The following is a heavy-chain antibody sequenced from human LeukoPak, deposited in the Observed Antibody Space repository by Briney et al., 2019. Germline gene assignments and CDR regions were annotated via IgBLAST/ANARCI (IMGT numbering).Heavy chain of an antibody. D-gene: IGHD3-10*01. V-gene: IGHV6-1*01. CDR2: IYYRSKWSN. CDR3: ARARSGIFDS. Sequence: SQTLSLTCDISGDSVSSNRATWSWIRQSPSRGLEWLGRIYYRSKWSNDYAVSVKSRIIINPDASKNQFSLQLNSVTPEDTAVYYCARARSGIFDSWGQGTLVTVSS. CDR1: GDSVSSNRAT. J-gene: IGHJ4*02.